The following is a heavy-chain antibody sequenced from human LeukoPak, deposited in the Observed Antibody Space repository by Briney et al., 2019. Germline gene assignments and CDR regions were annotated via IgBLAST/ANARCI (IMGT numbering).Heavy chain of an antibody. CDR2: IYYSGTT. D-gene: IGHD3-3*01. Sequence: SETLSLTCTVSGGTISSSSYYWGWLRQPPGKGLEWIGSIYYSGTTYYNPSLKSRVTISVDTSKSQFSLRLTSVTAADTAVYYSARHVRFLEWLSSYYFDYWGQGTLVTVSS. CDR3: ARHVRFLEWLSSYYFDY. V-gene: IGHV4-39*01. CDR1: GGTISSSSYY. J-gene: IGHJ4*02.